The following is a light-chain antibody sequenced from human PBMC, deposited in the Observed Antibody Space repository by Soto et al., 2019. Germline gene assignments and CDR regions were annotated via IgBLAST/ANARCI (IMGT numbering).Light chain of an antibody. Sequence: IVLTQSPATLSLSPGERVTLSCRASQSVRRYLAWYQQKPGKTPRLLIYDASNRATDIPARFSGSGSGTDFTLTISSLEPEDFAVYYCQQRSNWPVTFGQGTRVEIK. J-gene: IGKJ1*01. CDR1: QSVRRY. CDR2: DAS. CDR3: QQRSNWPVT. V-gene: IGKV3-11*01.